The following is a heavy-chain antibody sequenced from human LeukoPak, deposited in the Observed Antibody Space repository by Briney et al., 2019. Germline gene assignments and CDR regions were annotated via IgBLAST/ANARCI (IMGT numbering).Heavy chain of an antibody. D-gene: IGHD3-9*01. V-gene: IGHV4-39*01. Sequence: PSETLSLTCTVSGGSISSSSYYWGWLRPPPGKGLEWIGSIYYSGNTYYNPSLKSRVTISVDTSKNQFSLKLSSVTAADTAVYYCARSKALSYDIWGGWGQGTLVTVSS. CDR3: ARSKALSYDIWGG. CDR2: IYYSGNT. J-gene: IGHJ4*02. CDR1: GGSISSSSYY.